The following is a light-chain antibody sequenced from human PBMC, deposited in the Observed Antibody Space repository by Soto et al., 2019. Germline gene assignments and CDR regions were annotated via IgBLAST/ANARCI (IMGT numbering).Light chain of an antibody. CDR1: QSVSSN. Sequence: EIVMTQSPATLSVSPGERATLSCRASQSVSSNLAWYQQKPGQAPRLLIYGASTRATGIPARFSGSGSGTEFTLTISSLQSEDFAVYQCQQYNNWWTSGQGTKVDIK. J-gene: IGKJ1*01. CDR2: GAS. V-gene: IGKV3-15*01. CDR3: QQYNNWWT.